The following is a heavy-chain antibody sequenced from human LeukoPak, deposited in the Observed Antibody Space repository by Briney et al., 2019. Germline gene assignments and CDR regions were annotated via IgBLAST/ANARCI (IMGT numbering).Heavy chain of an antibody. CDR3: ARGGGSSRWDYYYYYMDV. CDR2: INSDGSST. CDR1: GFTFSSYW. Sequence: GGSLRLSCAASGFTFSSYWMHWVRQAPGKGLVWVSRINSDGSSTSYADSVKGRFTISRDNAKNTLYLQMNSLRAEDTAVYYCARGGGSSRWDYYYYYMDVWGKGTTVTVSS. D-gene: IGHD6-6*01. V-gene: IGHV3-74*01. J-gene: IGHJ6*03.